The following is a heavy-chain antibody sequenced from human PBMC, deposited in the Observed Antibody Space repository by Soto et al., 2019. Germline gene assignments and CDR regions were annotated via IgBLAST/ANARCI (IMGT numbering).Heavy chain of an antibody. V-gene: IGHV3-74*01. D-gene: IGHD5-12*01. CDR3: ASLDIVATIYYYYGMDV. CDR1: GSTFSMYW. CDR2: INDDGIST. J-gene: IGHJ6*02. Sequence: LRLSCAASGSTFSMYWMHWVRQVPGKGPEWVSRINDDGISTNYADSVKGRFTISRDNAKNTLYLQMNALRVEDTAVYYCASLDIVATIYYYYGMDVWGQGTTVTVSS.